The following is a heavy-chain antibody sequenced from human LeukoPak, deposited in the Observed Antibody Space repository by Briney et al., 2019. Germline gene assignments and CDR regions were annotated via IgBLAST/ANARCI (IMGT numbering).Heavy chain of an antibody. CDR3: ARGLYGSDSF. CDR1: GASVSSSNW. Sequence: PSETLSLTCAVSGASVSSSNWWMWVRQPPKKGLEWIGEIHHSGSTNYNPSLKSRVTMSVDTSKNLISLRLTSVTAADTAVYYCARGLYGSDSFWGQGNLVTVSS. J-gene: IGHJ4*02. CDR2: IHHSGST. V-gene: IGHV4-4*02. D-gene: IGHD6-19*01.